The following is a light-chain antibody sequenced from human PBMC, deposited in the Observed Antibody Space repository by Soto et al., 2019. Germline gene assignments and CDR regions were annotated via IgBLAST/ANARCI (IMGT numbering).Light chain of an antibody. Sequence: DIQMTQSPSTLPASVGDRVTITCRASQTIGNWLAWYQQKPGKVPKLLIYNVSSLESGVPSRFSGSGSGTEFPLPISSLQPDDFATYYCQQCNFYWTFGQGTKVEIK. J-gene: IGKJ1*01. CDR2: NVS. CDR3: QQCNFYWT. CDR1: QTIGNW. V-gene: IGKV1-5*03.